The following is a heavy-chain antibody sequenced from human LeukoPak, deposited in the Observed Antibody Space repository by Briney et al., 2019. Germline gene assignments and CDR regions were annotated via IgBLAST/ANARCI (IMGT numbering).Heavy chain of an antibody. J-gene: IGHJ5*02. Sequence: SETLSLTCTVSGGSISSYYWSWIRQPPGKGLEWIGYIYYSGSTNYSPSLKSRVTISVDTSKNQFSLNLRSVTAADTAVYYCARGGYDFWSDYANWFDPWGQGALVTVSS. CDR2: IYYSGST. CDR1: GGSISSYY. CDR3: ARGGYDFWSDYANWFDP. V-gene: IGHV4-59*01. D-gene: IGHD3-3*01.